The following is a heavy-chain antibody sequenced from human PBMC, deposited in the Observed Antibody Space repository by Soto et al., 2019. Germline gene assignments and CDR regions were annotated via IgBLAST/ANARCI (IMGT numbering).Heavy chain of an antibody. Sequence: QVQLVQSGAEVKKPGSSVKVSCTASGVTFNNHAINWVRQAPGQGLEWMGGIIPIFGTSNYAQKFQGRVTITADESNRTAYMELSSLRSEDTAVYYCVSGKMREMATILRDKWFDPWGQGTLVTVSS. D-gene: IGHD5-12*01. V-gene: IGHV1-69*01. CDR1: GVTFNNHA. CDR2: IIPIFGTS. CDR3: VSGKMREMATILRDKWFDP. J-gene: IGHJ5*02.